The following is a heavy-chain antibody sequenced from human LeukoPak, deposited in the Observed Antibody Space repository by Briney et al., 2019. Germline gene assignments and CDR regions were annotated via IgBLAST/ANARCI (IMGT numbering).Heavy chain of an antibody. CDR1: GGSINDYY. Sequence: SETLSHTCTVSGGSINDYYWTWIPPPAGKGLEWIGRVHPSGTTNYNPSLKSRVTMSVDTSKKQFSLKLSSVTAADTAVYYCANYVSASGDYYGMDVWGQGTTVTVSS. J-gene: IGHJ6*02. CDR2: VHPSGTT. D-gene: IGHD3-10*01. CDR3: ANYVSASGDYYGMDV. V-gene: IGHV4-4*07.